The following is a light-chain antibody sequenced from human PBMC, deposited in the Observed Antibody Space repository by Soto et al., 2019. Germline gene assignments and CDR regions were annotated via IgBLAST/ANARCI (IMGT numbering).Light chain of an antibody. CDR1: TGAVTSAHY. CDR2: DTS. Sequence: QAVVTQEPSLTVSPGGTVTLTCGSSTGAVTSAHYPYWFQQKPGQAPRTLIYDTSNKHSWTPARFSGSLLGGKAALTLSGAQPEDEAEYYCLLSYSGAHVVFGGGTKVTVL. CDR3: LLSYSGAHVV. J-gene: IGLJ2*01. V-gene: IGLV7-46*01.